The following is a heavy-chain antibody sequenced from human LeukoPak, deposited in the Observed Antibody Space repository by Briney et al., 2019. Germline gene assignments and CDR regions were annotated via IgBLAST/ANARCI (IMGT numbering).Heavy chain of an antibody. CDR2: ISAYNGNT. V-gene: IGHV1-18*01. J-gene: IGHJ4*02. D-gene: IGHD1-26*01. Sequence: ASVKVSCKASGYTFPSYGISWLRQAPGQGLESMGWISAYNGNTEYAQKLHGRVTTTTDTSTSTAYVELRSLRSDDTAVYYCARDRLSAAGGWDLVFDYWGQGTLVTVSS. CDR1: GYTFPSYG. CDR3: ARDRLSAAGGWDLVFDY.